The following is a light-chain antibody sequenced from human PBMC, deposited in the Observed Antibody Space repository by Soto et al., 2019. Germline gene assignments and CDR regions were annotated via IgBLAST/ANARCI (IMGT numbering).Light chain of an antibody. J-gene: IGLJ3*02. CDR1: TSNIGNNY. CDR3: AAWDSGLSAVV. V-gene: IGLV1-51*01. Sequence: QSVLTQPPSVSAAPGQKVAISCSGSTSNIGNNYVSWYQQLPEKAPKLLIDDTDKRPSGIPDRFSGSKSGTSATLGITGLQTGDEAEYYCAAWDSGLSAVVFGGGTKLTVL. CDR2: DTD.